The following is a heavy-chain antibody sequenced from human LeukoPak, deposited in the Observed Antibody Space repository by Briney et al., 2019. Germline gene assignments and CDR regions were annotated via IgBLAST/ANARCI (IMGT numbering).Heavy chain of an antibody. V-gene: IGHV3-53*01. CDR3: ARVVPAATAIYYYYYYMDV. Sequence: PGGSLRLSCAASGFTFSSYWMHWVRQAPGKGLEWVSIIYSGGSTFYADSVKGRFTISRDNSKNTLYLQMNSLRAEDTAVYYCARVVPAATAIYYYYYYMDVWGKGTTVTISS. CDR1: GFTFSSYW. D-gene: IGHD2-2*01. J-gene: IGHJ6*03. CDR2: IYSGGST.